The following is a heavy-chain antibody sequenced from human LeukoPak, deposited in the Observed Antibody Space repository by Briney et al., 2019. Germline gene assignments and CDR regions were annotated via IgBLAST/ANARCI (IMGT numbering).Heavy chain of an antibody. CDR1: GFTVSSNY. CDR2: IYSGGST. V-gene: IGHV3-53*01. D-gene: IGHD3-22*01. J-gene: IGHJ3*02. CDR3: ARDRGYYYDSSSSHAFDI. Sequence: PGGSLRLSCAASGFTVSSNYMSWVRQAPGKGLEWVSVIYSGGSTYYADSVKGRFTISRDNSKNTLYLQVNSLRAEDTAVYYCARDRGYYYDSSSSHAFDIWGQGTTVTVSS.